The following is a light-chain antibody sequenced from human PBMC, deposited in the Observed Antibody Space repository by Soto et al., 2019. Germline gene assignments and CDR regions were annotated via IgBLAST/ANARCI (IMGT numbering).Light chain of an antibody. J-gene: IGKJ5*01. Sequence: DIQMTQSPSSLSASVGDRGTITCLSSQSISSYLNWYQQKPGKAPKLLIYAASSLQSGVPSRFSGSGSGTDFTLTISSLEPEDFAVYYCQQRSDWLPITFGQGTRLEVK. V-gene: IGKV1-39*01. CDR1: QSISSY. CDR3: QQRSDWLPIT. CDR2: AAS.